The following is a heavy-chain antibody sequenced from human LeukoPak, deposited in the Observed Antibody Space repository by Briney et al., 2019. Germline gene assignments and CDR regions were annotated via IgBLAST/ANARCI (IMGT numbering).Heavy chain of an antibody. Sequence: GGSLRLSCAASGYTFSTFDMHWVRQASGRGVEWVSSIASSGETYYAGSVKGRFTISRENAKNSLYLQMNTLRAGDTAVYHCMRGGEIGFDYWGQGTLVTVSS. J-gene: IGHJ4*02. V-gene: IGHV3-13*01. D-gene: IGHD3-16*01. CDR3: MRGGEIGFDY. CDR2: IASSGET. CDR1: GYTFSTFD.